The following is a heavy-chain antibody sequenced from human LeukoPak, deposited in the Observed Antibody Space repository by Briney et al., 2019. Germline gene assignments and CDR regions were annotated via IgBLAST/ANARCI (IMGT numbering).Heavy chain of an antibody. J-gene: IGHJ4*02. V-gene: IGHV4-59*08. CDR3: ARGRDSRGYQFMGFDS. CDR1: GGSISSYY. CDR2: IYYSGST. Sequence: SETLSLTCTVSGGSISSYYWSWIRQPPGKGLEWTGYIYYSGSTNYNHSLKSRVTISVDTSKNQFSLKLSSVTAADTAVYYCARGRDSRGYQFMGFDSWGQGALVTVSS. D-gene: IGHD3-22*01.